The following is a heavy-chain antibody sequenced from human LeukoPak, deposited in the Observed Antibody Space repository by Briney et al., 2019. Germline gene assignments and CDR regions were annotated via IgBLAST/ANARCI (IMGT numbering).Heavy chain of an antibody. CDR1: GFTFSSYA. Sequence: PGGSLRLSCAASGFTFSSYAMSWVRQAPGKGLEWVSAISGSGGSTYYADSVKGRFTISRDNSKNTLYLQMNSLRAEDTAVYYCARDLGAYYDSSGQGAFDIWGQGTMVTVSS. V-gene: IGHV3-23*01. J-gene: IGHJ3*02. CDR3: ARDLGAYYDSSGQGAFDI. CDR2: ISGSGGST. D-gene: IGHD3-22*01.